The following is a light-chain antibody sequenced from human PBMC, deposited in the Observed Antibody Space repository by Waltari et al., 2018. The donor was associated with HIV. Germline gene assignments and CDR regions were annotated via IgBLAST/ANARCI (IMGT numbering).Light chain of an antibody. CDR1: QSIGTS. CDR2: FAS. Sequence: DIVLTQSPDFQSVTPGEKVTITCRASQSIGTSLHWYQQKPDQSPNLLIKFASQSFSGVPSRFSGSGSGTDFTLTINSLEAEDAATYYCLQSTIFPYTFGQGTKLEIK. CDR3: LQSTIFPYT. V-gene: IGKV6-21*01. J-gene: IGKJ2*01.